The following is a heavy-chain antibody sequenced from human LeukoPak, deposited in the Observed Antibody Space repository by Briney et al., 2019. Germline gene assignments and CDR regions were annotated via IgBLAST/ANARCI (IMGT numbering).Heavy chain of an antibody. CDR3: AKSRHSSGYFDY. J-gene: IGHJ4*02. V-gene: IGHV3-21*04. CDR1: GFTFSSYS. Sequence: PGGSLRLSCAASGFTFSSYSMNWVRQAPGKGLEWVSSISSSSSYIYYADSVKGRFTISRDNAKNSLYLQMNSLRAEDTAVYYCAKSRHSSGYFDYWGQGTLVTVSS. D-gene: IGHD3-22*01. CDR2: ISSSSSYI.